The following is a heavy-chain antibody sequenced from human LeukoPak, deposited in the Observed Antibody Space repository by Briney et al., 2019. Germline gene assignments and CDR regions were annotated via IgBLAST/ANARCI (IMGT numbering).Heavy chain of an antibody. J-gene: IGHJ5*02. D-gene: IGHD2-15*01. CDR3: ARAALSSWAPHWFDP. CDR2: IVVGSGNT. V-gene: IGHV1-58*02. CDR1: GFTFTSSA. Sequence: GTSVKVSCKASGFTFTSSAMQWVRQARGQRLEWIGWIVVGSGNTNYAQKFQERVTITRDMSTSTVYMELSSLRSEDTAVYYCARAALSSWAPHWFDPWGQGTLVTVSS.